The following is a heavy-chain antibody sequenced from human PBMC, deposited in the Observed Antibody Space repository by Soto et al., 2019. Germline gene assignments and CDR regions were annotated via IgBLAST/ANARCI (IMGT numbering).Heavy chain of an antibody. J-gene: IGHJ5*02. CDR2: ISSSSSYI. CDR3: AREGFSPRRQLVPYNWFDP. V-gene: IGHV3-21*01. CDR1: GFTFSSYS. Sequence: EVQLVESGGGLVKPGGSLRLSCAASGFTFSSYSMNWVRQAPGKGLEWVSSISSSSSYIYYADSVKGRFTISRDNAKNSLYLQMNSLRAEDTAVYYCAREGFSPRRQLVPYNWFDPWGQGTLVTVSS. D-gene: IGHD6-13*01.